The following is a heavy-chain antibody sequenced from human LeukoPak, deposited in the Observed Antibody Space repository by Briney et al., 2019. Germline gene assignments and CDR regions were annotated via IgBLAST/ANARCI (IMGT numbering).Heavy chain of an antibody. D-gene: IGHD6-19*01. V-gene: IGHV4-34*01. CDR2: INHSGST. CDR1: GGSFSGYY. Sequence: PSETLSLTCAVYGGSFSGYYWSWIRQPPGKGLEWIGEINHSGSTNYNPSLKGRVTISVDTSKNQFSLKLSSVTAADTAVYYCARGTAVAGIDYWGQGTLVTVSS. J-gene: IGHJ4*02. CDR3: ARGTAVAGIDY.